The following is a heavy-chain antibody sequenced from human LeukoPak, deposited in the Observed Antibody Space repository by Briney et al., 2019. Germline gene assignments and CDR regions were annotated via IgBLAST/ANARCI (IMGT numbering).Heavy chain of an antibody. CDR2: IYPGDSDT. V-gene: IGHV5-51*01. CDR3: ARHNSLVVPAHSDY. J-gene: IGHJ4*02. CDR1: GYNFANYW. D-gene: IGHD2-2*01. Sequence: GESLKISCKASGYNFANYWIGWVRQMPGIGLEWMGIIYPGDSDTRYSPSFQGQVTISADKSISTAYLQWSSLKASDTAMYYCARHNSLVVPAHSDYWGQGTLVTVSS.